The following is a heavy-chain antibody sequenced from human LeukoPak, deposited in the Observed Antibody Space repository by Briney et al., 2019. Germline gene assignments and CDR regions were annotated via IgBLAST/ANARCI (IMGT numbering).Heavy chain of an antibody. D-gene: IGHD4-17*01. CDR1: GFTFSSYW. J-gene: IGHJ4*02. Sequence: TGGSLRLSCAASGFTFSSYWMSWVRQAPGKGLEWVANIKKDGSEKYYVDSVKGRFTISRDNAKNSLYLQMNSLRAEDTAVYYCASSSDYGDPPGTFDYWGQGTLVTVSS. V-gene: IGHV3-7*01. CDR2: IKKDGSEK. CDR3: ASSSDYGDPPGTFDY.